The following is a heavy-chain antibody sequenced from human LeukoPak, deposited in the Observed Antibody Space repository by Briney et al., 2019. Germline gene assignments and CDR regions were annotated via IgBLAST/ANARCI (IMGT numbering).Heavy chain of an antibody. D-gene: IGHD6-13*01. CDR2: INWNSGFI. J-gene: IGHJ4*02. CDR1: GFTFNDYA. Sequence: GGSLRLSCAASGFTFNDYAMHWVRQPPGKGLEWVSGINWNSGFIDYADSVKGRFTISRDNSKNSLYLQLNNLRTEDTALYYCAKDKGAATARGYFDYWGQGALVTVSS. V-gene: IGHV3-9*01. CDR3: AKDKGAATARGYFDY.